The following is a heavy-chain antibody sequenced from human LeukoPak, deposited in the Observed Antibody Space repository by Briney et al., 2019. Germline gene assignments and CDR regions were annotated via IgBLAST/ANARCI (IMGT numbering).Heavy chain of an antibody. CDR1: GDSISSYY. V-gene: IGHV4-59*01. CDR2: IYNSETI. J-gene: IGHJ4*02. D-gene: IGHD6-19*01. Sequence: PSETLSLTCSVSGDSISSYYWSWIRQPPGKGLEWIGYIYNSETINYNPSLKSRVTVSVDTSKNQFSLNLRSGTAADTAVYYCARAGSGWSFDYWGQGTLVTVSS. CDR3: ARAGSGWSFDY.